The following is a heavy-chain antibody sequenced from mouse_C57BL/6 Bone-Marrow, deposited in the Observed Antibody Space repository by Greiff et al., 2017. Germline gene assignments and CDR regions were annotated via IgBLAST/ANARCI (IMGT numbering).Heavy chain of an antibody. CDR2: IHPNSGST. CDR3: ARDYYVSSFFDY. J-gene: IGHJ2*01. D-gene: IGHD1-1*01. CDR1: GYTFTSYW. Sequence: QVQLQQPGAELVKPGASVKLSCKASGYTFTSYWMHWVKQRPGQGLEWIGMIHPNSGSTNYNEKFKSKATLTVDKSSSTAYMQLSSLTSEDSAVYYCARDYYVSSFFDYWGQGTTLTVSS. V-gene: IGHV1-64*01.